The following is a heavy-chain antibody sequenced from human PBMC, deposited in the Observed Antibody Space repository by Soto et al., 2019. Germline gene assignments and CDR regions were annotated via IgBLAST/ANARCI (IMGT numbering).Heavy chain of an antibody. CDR2: ISYDGTNK. V-gene: IGHV3-30*18. CDR3: AKDAGFSNSWYLIY. J-gene: IGHJ4*02. D-gene: IGHD6-13*01. Sequence: QVQLVESGGGVVQPGRSLRLSCAVSGFTFSSYGMHWVRQAPGKGLEWVAVISYDGTNKYFADSVKGRFTISRDNSKNTLYLQMNSLRAEDTAVYYCAKDAGFSNSWYLIYWGQGTLVTVSS. CDR1: GFTFSSYG.